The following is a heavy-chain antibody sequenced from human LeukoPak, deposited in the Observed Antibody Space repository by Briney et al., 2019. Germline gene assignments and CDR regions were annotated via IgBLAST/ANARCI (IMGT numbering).Heavy chain of an antibody. CDR3: ARDLGVGFDY. Sequence: SETLSLTCTVSGGSISSGDYYWSWIRQPPGKGLEWIGYIYYSGSTYYNPSLKSRVTISVDTSKNQFSLKLSSVTAADMAVYYCARDLGVGFDYWGQGTLVTVSS. CDR2: IYYSGST. V-gene: IGHV4-30-4*01. J-gene: IGHJ4*02. CDR1: GGSISSGDYY. D-gene: IGHD3-16*01.